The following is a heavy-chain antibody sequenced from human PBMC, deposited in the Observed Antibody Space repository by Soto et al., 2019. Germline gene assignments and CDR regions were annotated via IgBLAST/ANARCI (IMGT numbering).Heavy chain of an antibody. Sequence: GASVKVSCKASGGTFSTYTFSWVRQAPGQGLEWMGRIIPIFGTPYYAQKFQGRVTITADKSTSTVYMELSSLGSDDTAVYFCARGLECRGYCLDKPTWFGPWGQGTPVTVSS. V-gene: IGHV1-69*06. J-gene: IGHJ5*02. CDR1: GGTFSTYT. CDR3: ARGLECRGYCLDKPTWFGP. CDR2: IIPIFGTP. D-gene: IGHD2-15*01.